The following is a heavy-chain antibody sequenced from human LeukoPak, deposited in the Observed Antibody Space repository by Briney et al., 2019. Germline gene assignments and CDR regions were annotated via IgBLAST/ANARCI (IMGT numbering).Heavy chain of an antibody. V-gene: IGHV4-4*02. J-gene: IGHJ3*02. D-gene: IGHD3-22*01. CDR3: ARAGKYYYDSSGSGAFDI. CDR2: IYHSGST. Sequence: SETLSLTCAVSGGSISSSNWWSWVRQPPGKGLEWIGEIYHSGSTNYNPSLKSRVTISVDKSKNQFSLKLSSVTAADTAVYYCARAGKYYYDSSGSGAFDIWGQGTMVTVSS. CDR1: GGSISSSNW.